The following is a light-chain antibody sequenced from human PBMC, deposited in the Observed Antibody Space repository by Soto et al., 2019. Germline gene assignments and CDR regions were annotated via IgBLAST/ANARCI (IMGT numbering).Light chain of an antibody. CDR2: DAS. CDR1: QSIANNY. CDR3: QQCATSPLT. Sequence: EIVLTQSPGTLSLSPGERATLSCRASQSIANNYVAWYQQKPGQAPRLLIDDASRRATGTPDRFSGSGSGTDFTLTIIRLEPEDFAVYYCQQCATSPLTFGQGTKVEIK. J-gene: IGKJ1*01. V-gene: IGKV3-20*01.